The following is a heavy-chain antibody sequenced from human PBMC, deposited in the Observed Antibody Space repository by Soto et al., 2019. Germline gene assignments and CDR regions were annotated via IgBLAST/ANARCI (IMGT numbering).Heavy chain of an antibody. CDR2: VDYTGNT. CDR3: ARDATLRH. D-gene: IGHD2-15*01. CDR1: GDSMDGFY. J-gene: IGHJ4*01. Sequence: SETLSLTCTVSGDSMDGFYWNWIRQPPGKGLEWIGFVDYTGNTNYNPSLRSRLSISIDTSKNQFSLQLSSVIAADTAIYYCARDATLRHWGHGTLVTVSS. V-gene: IGHV4-59*01.